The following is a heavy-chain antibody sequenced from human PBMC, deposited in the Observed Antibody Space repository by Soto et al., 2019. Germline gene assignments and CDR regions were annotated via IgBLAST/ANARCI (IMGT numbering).Heavy chain of an antibody. CDR1: GFTFSSYG. D-gene: IGHD2-15*01. V-gene: IGHV3-30*18. Sequence: QVQLVESGGGVVQPGRSLRLSCAASGFTFSSYGMHWVRQAPGKGLEWVAVISYDGSNKYYADSVKGRFTISRDNSKNTLYLQMNSLRAEDTAVYYCAKVYSSYGMDVWGQGTTVTVSS. CDR2: ISYDGSNK. CDR3: AKVYSSYGMDV. J-gene: IGHJ6*02.